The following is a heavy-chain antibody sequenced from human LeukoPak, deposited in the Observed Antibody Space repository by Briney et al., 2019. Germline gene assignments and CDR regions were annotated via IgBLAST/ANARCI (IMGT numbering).Heavy chain of an antibody. D-gene: IGHD6-19*01. V-gene: IGHV4-39*01. CDR2: IYYSGST. J-gene: IGHJ6*02. Sequence: PSETLSLTCTVSGCSISSSSYYWGWIRQPPGKGLEWIGSIYYSGSTYYNPSLKSRVTISVDTSKNQFSLKLSSVTAADTAVYYCASQYSSGWSYYYYGMDVWGQGTTVTVSS. CDR1: GCSISSSSYY. CDR3: ASQYSSGWSYYYYGMDV.